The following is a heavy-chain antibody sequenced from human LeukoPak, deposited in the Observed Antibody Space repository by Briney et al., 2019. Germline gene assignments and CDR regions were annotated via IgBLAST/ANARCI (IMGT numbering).Heavy chain of an antibody. V-gene: IGHV3-23*01. CDR2: ISGSGGST. J-gene: IGHJ5*02. Sequence: PGGSLRLSCAASGFTFSSYAMSWVRQAPGKGLEWVSAISGSGGSTYYADSVKGRSTISRDNSKNTLYLQMNSLRAEDTAVYYCAKHWFGESDPNWFDPWGQGTLVTVSS. D-gene: IGHD3-10*01. CDR3: AKHWFGESDPNWFDP. CDR1: GFTFSSYA.